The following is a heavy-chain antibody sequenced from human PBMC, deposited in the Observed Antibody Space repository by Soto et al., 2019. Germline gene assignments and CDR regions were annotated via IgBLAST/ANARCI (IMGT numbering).Heavy chain of an antibody. CDR1: GFTFSSYG. V-gene: IGHV3-33*01. Sequence: QVQLVESGGGVVQPGRSLRLSCAASGFTFSSYGMHWVRQAPGKGLEWVAVIWYDGSNKYYADSVKGRFTISRDNSKNTLYLQMNSLRAEDTAVYYCARDRLPYSSGLNWFDPWGQGTLVTVSS. CDR2: IWYDGSNK. D-gene: IGHD6-19*01. J-gene: IGHJ5*02. CDR3: ARDRLPYSSGLNWFDP.